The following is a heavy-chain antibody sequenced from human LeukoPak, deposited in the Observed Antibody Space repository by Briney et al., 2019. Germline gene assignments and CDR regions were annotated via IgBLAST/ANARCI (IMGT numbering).Heavy chain of an antibody. CDR1: GGSISSSNYY. CDR3: ARGRSSMVRGYYYYYMDV. D-gene: IGHD3-10*01. V-gene: IGHV4-39*07. Sequence: SETLSLTCTVSGGSISSSNYYWGWIRQPPGKGLEWIGSIYYSGSTYYNPSLKSRVTMSVDTSKKQFSLKLSSVTAADTAVYYCARGRSSMVRGYYYYYMDVWGKGTTVTISS. J-gene: IGHJ6*03. CDR2: IYYSGST.